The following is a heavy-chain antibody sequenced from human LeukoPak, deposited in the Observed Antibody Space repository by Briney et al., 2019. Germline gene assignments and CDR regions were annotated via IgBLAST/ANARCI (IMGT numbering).Heavy chain of an antibody. J-gene: IGHJ4*02. D-gene: IGHD6-13*01. V-gene: IGHV4-38-2*02. CDR1: GYSLSSGYY. CDR2: VDHSGGT. Sequence: PSETLSLTCTVSGYSLSSGYYWGWIRQPPGKGLEWIGSVDHSGGTYYNPSLRSRVSISVDTSKNQFSLKLRSVTAADTAVYYCARVTGYRIEDYFDYWGQGTLVTVSS. CDR3: ARVTGYRIEDYFDY.